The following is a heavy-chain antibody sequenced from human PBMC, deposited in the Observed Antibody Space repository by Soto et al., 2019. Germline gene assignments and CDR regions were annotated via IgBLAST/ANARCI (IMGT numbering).Heavy chain of an antibody. D-gene: IGHD6-13*01. V-gene: IGHV1-18*01. CDR2: ISTYNANT. CDR3: ARERDGSSWSSAESLQY. Sequence: ASVKVSCKASGYIFSNYGIGWVRQAPGQGLEWMGWISTYNANTYYAQKFQGRVTMTTDTSTSTAYMELRSLRSDDTAVFYCARERDGSSWSSAESLQYWGQGTLVTVPS. CDR1: GYIFSNYG. J-gene: IGHJ1*01.